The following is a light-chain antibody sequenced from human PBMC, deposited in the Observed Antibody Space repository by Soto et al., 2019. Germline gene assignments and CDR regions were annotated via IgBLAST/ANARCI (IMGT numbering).Light chain of an antibody. CDR2: GAS. V-gene: IGKV3-20*01. CDR1: QSVSSSY. CDR3: QQYGSSPLWT. Sequence: EIVLTQSPGTLSLSPGERATLSYRASQSVSSSYLAWYQQKPGQAPRLLIYGASSRATGIPDRFSGSGSGIDFTLTISRLEPEDFAVYYCQQYGSSPLWTFGQGTKVEIK. J-gene: IGKJ1*01.